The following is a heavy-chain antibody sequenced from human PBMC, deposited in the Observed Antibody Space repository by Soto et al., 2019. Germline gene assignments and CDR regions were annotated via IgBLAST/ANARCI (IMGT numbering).Heavy chain of an antibody. Sequence: ASVTVSCKASGYTFTSYDINWVRQATGQGLEWMGWMNPNSGNTGYAQKFQGRVTMTRNTSISTAYMELSSLRSEDTAVYYCHLSYYDSRGYPFDIWGQGSMVTVSS. V-gene: IGHV1-8*01. J-gene: IGHJ3*02. CDR1: GYTFTSYD. D-gene: IGHD3-22*01. CDR3: HLSYYDSRGYPFDI. CDR2: MNPNSGNT.